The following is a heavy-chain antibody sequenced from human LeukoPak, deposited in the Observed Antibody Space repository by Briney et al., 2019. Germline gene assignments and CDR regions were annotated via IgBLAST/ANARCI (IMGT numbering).Heavy chain of an antibody. Sequence: PGGSLRLSSAASGFTFSSYAMHWVRQAPGKGLEWVAVISYDGSNKYYADSVKGRFTISRDNSKNTLYLQMNSLRAEDTAVYYCAGYDSSGYYDAFDIWGQGTMVTVSS. CDR2: ISYDGSNK. CDR3: AGYDSSGYYDAFDI. D-gene: IGHD3-22*01. V-gene: IGHV3-30-3*01. CDR1: GFTFSSYA. J-gene: IGHJ3*02.